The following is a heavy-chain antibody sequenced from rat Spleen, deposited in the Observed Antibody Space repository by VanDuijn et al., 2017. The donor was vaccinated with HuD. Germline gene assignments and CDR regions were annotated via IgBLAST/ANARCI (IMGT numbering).Heavy chain of an antibody. V-gene: IGHV5-29*01. Sequence: EVQLVESGGDLVQPGRSLKLSCAASGFTLSNYAMAWVRQAPTKGLEWVATISNTGGSTYYPDSVKGRFTISRDNAKSTLYLQMNSLRSEDTATYYCTREGLQLPGVMDAWGQGASVTVSS. CDR1: GFTLSNYA. CDR3: TREGLQLPGVMDA. J-gene: IGHJ4*01. CDR2: ISNTGGST. D-gene: IGHD1-2*01.